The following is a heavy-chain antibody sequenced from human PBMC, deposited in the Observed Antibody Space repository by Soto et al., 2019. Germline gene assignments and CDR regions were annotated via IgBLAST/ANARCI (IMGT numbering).Heavy chain of an antibody. J-gene: IGHJ4*02. CDR2: INHSGST. D-gene: IGHD1-7*01. CDR1: GGSFSGYY. CDR3: ARVYNWNFQFDY. Sequence: SDTLSLTCAVYGGSFSGYYWSWIRQPPGKGLEWIGEINHSGSTNYNPSLKSRVTISVDTSKNQFSLKLSSVTAADTAVYYCARVYNWNFQFDYWGQGTLATVSS. V-gene: IGHV4-34*01.